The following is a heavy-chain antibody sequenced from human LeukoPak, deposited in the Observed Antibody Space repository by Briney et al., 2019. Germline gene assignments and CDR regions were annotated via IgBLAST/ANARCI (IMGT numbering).Heavy chain of an antibody. V-gene: IGHV3-30*02. CDR2: LEDDEDSE. Sequence: GGSLRLSCAASGFTFKRYNMHWVRQAPGKGLEWVAFLEDDEDSESYADSVKGRFTISRDNSKSTLYLQMNSLRTEDTAVYYCAKDGRKFMFDYWGQGILVTVSS. CDR1: GFTFKRYN. J-gene: IGHJ4*02. CDR3: AKDGRKFMFDY.